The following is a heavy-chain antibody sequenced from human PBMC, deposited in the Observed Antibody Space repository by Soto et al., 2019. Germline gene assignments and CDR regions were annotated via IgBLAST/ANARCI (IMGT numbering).Heavy chain of an antibody. CDR2: LYWDDDK. CDR3: VQSRCGGDCLEIYSSHAYNGLDV. V-gene: IGHV2-5*02. CDR1: GLSLRTTGVG. D-gene: IGHD2-21*02. Sequence: QVTLKESGPTLVKPTQTLTLTCTVSGLSLRTTGVGVGWVRQPPGKALEWLALLYWDDDKRYSPSLRSRLTIAKDISEKPVVLTMTNMATVDTATYYCVQSRCGGDCLEIYSSHAYNGLDVWGQGTTVTVSS. J-gene: IGHJ6*02.